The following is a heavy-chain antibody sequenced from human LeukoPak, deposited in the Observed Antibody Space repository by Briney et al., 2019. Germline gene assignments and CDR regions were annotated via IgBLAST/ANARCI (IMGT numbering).Heavy chain of an antibody. CDR1: GGSFSSYY. D-gene: IGHD1-26*01. Sequence: PSETLSLTCAVYGGSFSSYYWSWIRQPPGKRLEWIGEINHSGSTKYNPYLKSRVTRSVDTSKNQFSLKLSSVTAADTAVYYCAKGERGYYYYYYMDVWGKGTTVTISS. CDR2: INHSGST. V-gene: IGHV4-34*01. CDR3: AKGERGYYYYYYMDV. J-gene: IGHJ6*03.